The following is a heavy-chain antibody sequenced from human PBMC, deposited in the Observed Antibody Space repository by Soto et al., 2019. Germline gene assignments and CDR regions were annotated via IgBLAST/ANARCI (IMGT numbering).Heavy chain of an antibody. CDR1: GYTFTSYG. J-gene: IGHJ6*03. CDR3: ARVDRYCSGGSCPPYYYYYMDV. V-gene: IGHV1-18*01. Sequence: ASVKVSCKASGYTFTSYGISWVRQAPGQGLEWMGWISAYNGNTNYAQKLQGRVTMTTDTSTSTAYMELRSLRSDDTAVYYCARVDRYCSGGSCPPYYYYYMDVWGKGTTVTVSS. CDR2: ISAYNGNT. D-gene: IGHD2-15*01.